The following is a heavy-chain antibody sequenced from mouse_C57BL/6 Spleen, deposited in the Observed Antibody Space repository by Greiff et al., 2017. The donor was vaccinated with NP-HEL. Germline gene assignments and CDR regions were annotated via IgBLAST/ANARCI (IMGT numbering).Heavy chain of an antibody. D-gene: IGHD2-1*01. CDR1: GYTFTDYY. CDR2: IYPGSGNT. V-gene: IGHV1-76*01. J-gene: IGHJ4*01. Sequence: QVQLQQSGAELVRPGASVKLSCKASGYTFTDYYINWVKQRPGQGLEWIARIYPGSGNTYYNEKFKGKATLTAEKSSSTAYMQRSSLTSEDSAVYFCARRGGNDAMDYWGQGTSVTVSS. CDR3: ARRGGNDAMDY.